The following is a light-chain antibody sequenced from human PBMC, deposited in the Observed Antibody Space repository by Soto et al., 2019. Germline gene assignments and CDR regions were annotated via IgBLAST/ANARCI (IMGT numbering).Light chain of an antibody. Sequence: EIVLTQSPGTLTLPPGERATLSCRTSETISSTYLAWYQQTPGQAPRLLIHGTSSRASDIPDRFSASGSGTDFTLTISRLEPEDFAVYFCQQYGRSPPTLGPGTKLDIK. CDR2: GTS. V-gene: IGKV3-20*01. CDR1: ETISSTY. CDR3: QQYGRSPPT. J-gene: IGKJ2*01.